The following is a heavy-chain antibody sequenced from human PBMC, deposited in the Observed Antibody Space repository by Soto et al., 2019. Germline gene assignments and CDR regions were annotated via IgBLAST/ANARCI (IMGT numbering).Heavy chain of an antibody. CDR1: GFFFEDYA. CDR3: AKDMRSSEGGRYASEL. V-gene: IGHV3-9*01. J-gene: IGHJ4*02. D-gene: IGHD3-10*01. Sequence: EVQLVESGGGLVQPGRSLRLSCAASGFFFEDYAMHWVRQAPGKGLEWVSGVSWNSGNIGYADSAKGRFTISRDNAKNPLYMQMNSLRTEETAFYFCAKDMRSSEGGRYASELGGKGTRGTVS. CDR2: VSWNSGNI.